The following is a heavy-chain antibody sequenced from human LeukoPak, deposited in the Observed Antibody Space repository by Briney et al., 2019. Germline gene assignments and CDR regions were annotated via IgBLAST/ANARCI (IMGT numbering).Heavy chain of an antibody. Sequence: GGSLRLSCAASGFTFSSYGIHWVRQAPGKGLEWVGVISYDGTTKYYADSVKGRFTISRDNSKNTLYLQMNSLRAEDTAVYYCAKDWRADYYYYYGVDVWGQGTTVTVSS. CDR1: GFTFSSYG. V-gene: IGHV3-30*18. CDR3: AKDWRADYYYYYGVDV. J-gene: IGHJ6*02. CDR2: ISYDGTTK.